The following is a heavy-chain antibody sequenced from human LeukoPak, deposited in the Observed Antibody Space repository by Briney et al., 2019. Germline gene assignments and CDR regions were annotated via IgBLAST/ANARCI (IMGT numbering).Heavy chain of an antibody. D-gene: IGHD3-10*01. CDR2: ITSGGDYI. CDR1: GFTFNTFN. CDR3: AKAPGVDWYFDL. V-gene: IGHV3-21*04. Sequence: GGSLRLSCAASGFTFNTFNMNWVRQAPGKGLEWVSSITSGGDYIYYADSVKGRFTISRDNAKNSLYLQMNSLRTDDTALYYCAKAPGVDWYFDLWGRGTLVTVSS. J-gene: IGHJ2*01.